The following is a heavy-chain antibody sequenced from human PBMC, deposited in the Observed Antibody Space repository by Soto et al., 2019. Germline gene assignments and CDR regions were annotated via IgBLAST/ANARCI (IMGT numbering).Heavy chain of an antibody. CDR1: GFTFSSYG. V-gene: IGHV3-30*18. D-gene: IGHD1-26*01. J-gene: IGHJ6*02. CDR2: ISYDGSNK. Sequence: GGSLRLSCAASGFTFSSYGMHWVRQAPGKGLEWVAVISYDGSNKYYADSVKGRFTISRDNSKNTLYLQMNSLRAEDTAVYYCAKDRLGARVSYYYGMDVWGQGTKVTVSS. CDR3: AKDRLGARVSYYYGMDV.